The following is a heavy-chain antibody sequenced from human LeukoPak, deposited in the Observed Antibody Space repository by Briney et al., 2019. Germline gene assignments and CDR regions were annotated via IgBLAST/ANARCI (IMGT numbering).Heavy chain of an antibody. D-gene: IGHD5-24*01. CDR3: ARGNLPEMATRIDY. J-gene: IGHJ4*02. CDR2: ISSSSSYI. V-gene: IGHV3-21*01. Sequence: GGSLRLSCAASGFTFSSYSMNWVRQAPGKGLEWVSSISSSSSYIYYADSVKGRFTISRDNAKNSLYLQMNSLRAEDTAVYYCARGNLPEMATRIDYWGQGTLVTVSS. CDR1: GFTFSSYS.